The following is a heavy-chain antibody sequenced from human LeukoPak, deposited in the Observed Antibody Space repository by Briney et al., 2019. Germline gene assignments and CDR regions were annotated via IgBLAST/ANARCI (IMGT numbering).Heavy chain of an antibody. D-gene: IGHD3-10*01. CDR1: GSTFSNYW. CDR3: ARDPQGSRTYSVDY. V-gene: IGHV3-7*05. Sequence: PGGSLRLSCAASGSTFSNYWMSWVRQAPGKGLEWVANINRDGSLTYYVDSVKGRFTISRDNAKNSLYLQLNSLRAEDSALYYCARDPQGSRTYSVDYWGQGTLVTVSS. J-gene: IGHJ4*02. CDR2: INRDGSLT.